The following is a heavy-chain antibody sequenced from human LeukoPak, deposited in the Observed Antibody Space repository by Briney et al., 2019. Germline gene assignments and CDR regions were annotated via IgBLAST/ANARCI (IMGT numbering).Heavy chain of an antibody. CDR3: ASSAPSGWSEY. V-gene: IGHV1-69*05. CDR1: GGTFSSYA. D-gene: IGHD6-19*01. CDR2: IIPIFGTA. Sequence: ASVKVSCKASGGTFSSYAISWVRQAPGQGLEWMGRIIPIFGTANYAQKFQGRVTITTDESTSTAYMELSSLRSEDTAVYYCASSAPSGWSEYWGQGTLVTVSS. J-gene: IGHJ4*02.